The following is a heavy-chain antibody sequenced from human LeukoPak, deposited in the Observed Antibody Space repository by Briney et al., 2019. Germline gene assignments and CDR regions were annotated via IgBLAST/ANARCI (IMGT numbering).Heavy chain of an antibody. V-gene: IGHV4-39*07. CDR2: IYYSGST. Sequence: SETLSLTCTVSGDSISSSSYYWGWIRQSPGKGLEWIGSIYYSGSTYYNPSLKSRVTISVDTSKNQFSLKLSSVTAADTAVYYCARGPPDCTNGVCYYYYYYMDVWGKGTTVTVSS. CDR3: ARGPPDCTNGVCYYYYYYMDV. CDR1: GDSISSSSYY. J-gene: IGHJ6*03. D-gene: IGHD2-8*01.